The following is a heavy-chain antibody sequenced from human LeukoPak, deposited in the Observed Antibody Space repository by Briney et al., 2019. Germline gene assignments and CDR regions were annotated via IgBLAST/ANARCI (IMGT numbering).Heavy chain of an antibody. CDR2: ISSYNGNT. J-gene: IGHJ4*02. V-gene: IGHV1-18*01. CDR1: GYTFTNYN. CDR3: AREDSCSGTSCYRR. D-gene: IGHD2-2*01. Sequence: PSVKLSCKTSGYTFTNYNVVWERHAPGQGLEWKGWISSYNGNTNYAQKFQGRVTMTTDTSTTTAYMELQSLMSDDAAVYYCAREDSCSGTSCYRRWGQGTLVTVSS.